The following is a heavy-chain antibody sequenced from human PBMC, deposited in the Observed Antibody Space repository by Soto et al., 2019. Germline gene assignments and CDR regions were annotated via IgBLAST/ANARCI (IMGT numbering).Heavy chain of an antibody. D-gene: IGHD2-2*01. CDR2: IYHSGST. J-gene: IGHJ3*02. CDR3: ARGRSSTEGDDAFDI. Sequence: QVQLQESGPGLVKPSGTLSLTCAVSSGSISSSNWWSWVRQPPGKGLEWIGEIYHSGSTNYNPSLTCRVTISVDKSKYQFSPKLSSVTAADTAVYYCARGRSSTEGDDAFDIWGQGTMVTVSS. CDR1: SGSISSSNW. V-gene: IGHV4-4*02.